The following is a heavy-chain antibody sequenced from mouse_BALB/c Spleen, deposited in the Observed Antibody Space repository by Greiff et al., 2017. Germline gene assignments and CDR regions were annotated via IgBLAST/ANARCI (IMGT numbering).Heavy chain of an antibody. CDR2: IDPANGNT. Sequence: EVQLQQSAAELARPGASVKMSCTASGFNIKDTYMHWVKQRPEQGLEWIGRIDPANGNTKYDPKFQGKATITADTSSNSAYLQLRSLTSEDTAVYYSARDEGFYAIDYWGQGTSVTVSS. CDR3: ARDEGFYAIDY. CDR1: GFNIKDTY. J-gene: IGHJ4*01. D-gene: IGHD3-3*01. V-gene: IGHV14-3*02.